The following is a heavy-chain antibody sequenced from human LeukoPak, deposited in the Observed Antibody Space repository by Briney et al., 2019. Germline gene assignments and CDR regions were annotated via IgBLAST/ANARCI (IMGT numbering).Heavy chain of an antibody. D-gene: IGHD3-9*01. CDR2: INPSGGST. Sequence: ASVKVSCKASGYTFTSYYMHWVRQAPGQGLEWMGIINPSGGSTSYAQKFQGRVTMTRDTSTSTVYMELSSLRSEDTAVYYCARDGIYDILTGYTFNWFDPWGQGTPVTVSS. V-gene: IGHV1-46*01. CDR1: GYTFTSYY. CDR3: ARDGIYDILTGYTFNWFDP. J-gene: IGHJ5*02.